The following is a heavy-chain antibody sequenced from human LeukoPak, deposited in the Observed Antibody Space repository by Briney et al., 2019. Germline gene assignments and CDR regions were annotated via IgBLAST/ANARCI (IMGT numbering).Heavy chain of an antibody. CDR1: GGSISSTSYY. CDR2: VYHSGRT. V-gene: IGHV4-39*01. J-gene: IGHJ3*02. D-gene: IGHD1-26*01. Sequence: PSETLSLTCTVSGGSISSTSYYWGWIRQSPGKGLEWIGSVYHSGRTYYNPSLGSPVTISVDTSKNHFSLKVTSVTATDTAVYYCARHRCRGPSCAFDIWGQGTAVTVFS. CDR3: ARHRCRGPSCAFDI.